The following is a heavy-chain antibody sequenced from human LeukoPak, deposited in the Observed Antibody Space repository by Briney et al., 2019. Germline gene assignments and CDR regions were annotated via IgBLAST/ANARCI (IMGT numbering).Heavy chain of an antibody. CDR3: ARQSTNFHSSGTYLY. V-gene: IGHV5-51*01. CDR2: IYAGDSDT. CDR1: GFLFPNYW. D-gene: IGHD3-10*01. J-gene: IGHJ4*02. Sequence: GESLQISCKGFGFLFPNYWIAWVRQLPGKGLEWMGIIYAGDSDTRYNPSFQRQVIISVDKSINTAYLQWSSLKASDTAMYYCARQSTNFHSSGTYLYWGQGTLVTVSS.